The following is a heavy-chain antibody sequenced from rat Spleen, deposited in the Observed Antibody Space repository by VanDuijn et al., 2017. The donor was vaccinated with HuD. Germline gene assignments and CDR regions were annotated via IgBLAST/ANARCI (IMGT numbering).Heavy chain of an antibody. CDR1: GYSITSNY. Sequence: EVQLQESGPGLVKPSQSFSLTCSVTGYSITSNYWGWIRKFPGNKMEWMAYISYSGSTGYNPSLKSRISITRDTSKNQFFLQLNSVTPEDTATYYCARTYYYDGSYHPFVYWGQGVMVTVSS. V-gene: IGHV3-1*01. CDR3: ARTYYYDGSYHPFVY. J-gene: IGHJ2*01. D-gene: IGHD1-12*02. CDR2: ISYSGST.